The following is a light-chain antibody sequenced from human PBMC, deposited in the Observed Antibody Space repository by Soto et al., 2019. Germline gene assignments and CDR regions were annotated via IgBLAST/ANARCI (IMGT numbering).Light chain of an antibody. CDR3: QQYNNWPPT. J-gene: IGKJ1*01. CDR1: QSVRSN. CDR2: GAS. V-gene: IGKV3-15*01. Sequence: EIVMTQSPATLSASPVERATLSCRASQSVRSNLAWYQQKPGQAPRLLIYGASTRATGIPARFSGSGSGTEFTLSIGSLQSEDFAVYYCQQYNNWPPTFGQGSKVEIK.